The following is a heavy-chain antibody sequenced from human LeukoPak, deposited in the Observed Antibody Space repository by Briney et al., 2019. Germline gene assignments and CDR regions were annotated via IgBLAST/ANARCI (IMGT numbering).Heavy chain of an antibody. V-gene: IGHV3-11*01. D-gene: IGHD2-15*01. J-gene: IGHJ4*02. CDR1: GFTFSDYY. CDR2: IGSSGSTK. Sequence: GGSLRLSCAASGFTFSDYYMSWIRQAPGKGPEWISYIGSSGSTKYYADSVKGRFTISRDNAKNSLYLQMNSLRAEDTAVYYCARDADNEVMGDTWWVGDFDYWGQGTLVTVSS. CDR3: ARDADNEVMGDTWWVGDFDY.